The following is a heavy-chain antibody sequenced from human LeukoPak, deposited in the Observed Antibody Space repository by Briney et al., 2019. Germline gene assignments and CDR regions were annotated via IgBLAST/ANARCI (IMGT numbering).Heavy chain of an antibody. D-gene: IGHD2-2*01. J-gene: IGHJ6*03. CDR3: ARRHQLGPGYYYYMDV. V-gene: IGHV4-4*09. Sequence: KSSETLSLTCTVSGGSVSSYYWSWIRQPPGRGLEWIGYIYTSGSTNYSPSLKGRVTISVDTSKNQFSLKLSSVTAADTAVYYCARRHQLGPGYYYYMDVWGKGTTVTVSS. CDR1: GGSVSSYY. CDR2: IYTSGST.